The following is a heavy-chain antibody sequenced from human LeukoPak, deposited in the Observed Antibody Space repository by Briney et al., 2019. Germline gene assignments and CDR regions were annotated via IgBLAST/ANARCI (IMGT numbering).Heavy chain of an antibody. J-gene: IGHJ4*02. CDR3: ARAVYYDVWSGYFFDY. D-gene: IGHD3-3*01. Sequence: VGSLRLSCADSGYTFSSYAMSWVRPAPRKGLGWVSAISGSGGSTYYADSVKGLFTISRDNSKNSLYLKMNSLRAEDTAVYYCARAVYYDVWSGYFFDYWGQGTLVTVSS. CDR1: GYTFSSYA. V-gene: IGHV3-23*01. CDR2: ISGSGGST.